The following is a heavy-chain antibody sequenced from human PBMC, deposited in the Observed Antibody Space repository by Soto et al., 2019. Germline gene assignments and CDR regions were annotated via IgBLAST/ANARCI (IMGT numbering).Heavy chain of an antibody. V-gene: IGHV3-7*01. CDR1: GFTFSSYW. CDR3: ARDAIYGDYRFDY. J-gene: IGHJ4*02. Sequence: GGSLRPSCAASGFTFSSYWMSWVRQAPGKGLEWVANIKQDGSEKYYVDSVKGRFTISRDNAKNSLYLQMNSLRAEDTAVYYCARDAIYGDYRFDYWGQGTLVTVSS. D-gene: IGHD4-17*01. CDR2: IKQDGSEK.